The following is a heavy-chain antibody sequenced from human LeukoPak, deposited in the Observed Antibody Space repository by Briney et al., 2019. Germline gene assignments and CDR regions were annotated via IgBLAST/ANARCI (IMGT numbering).Heavy chain of an antibody. CDR2: ISSSSTI. CDR3: ARSCGQLVLKGFDAFDI. V-gene: IGHV3-48*04. D-gene: IGHD6-6*01. CDR1: GFTFSSYS. J-gene: IGHJ3*02. Sequence: GGSLRLSCAASGFTFSSYSMNWVRQAPGKGLEWVSYISSSSTIYYADSVKGRFTISRDNAKNSLYLQMNSLRAEDTAVYYCARSCGQLVLKGFDAFDIWGQGTMVTVSS.